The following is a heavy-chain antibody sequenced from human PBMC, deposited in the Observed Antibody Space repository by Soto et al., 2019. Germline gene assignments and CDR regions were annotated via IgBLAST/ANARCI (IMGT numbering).Heavy chain of an antibody. CDR2: IYYIGST. Sequence: LSLTCTVSGGSISSSSYYWGWIRQPPGRGLEWIGSIYYIGSTYYNPSLKSRITISIDTSKNQFSLNLSSVTAADTAVYYCTNVLTGKGPDYWGQGTLVTVSS. V-gene: IGHV4-39*01. CDR3: TNVLTGKGPDY. J-gene: IGHJ4*02. D-gene: IGHD3-9*01. CDR1: GGSISSSSYY.